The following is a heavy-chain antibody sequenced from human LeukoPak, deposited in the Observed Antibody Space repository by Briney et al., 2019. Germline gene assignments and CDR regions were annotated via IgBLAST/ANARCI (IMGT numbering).Heavy chain of an antibody. CDR3: ANWGGLRPHAY. J-gene: IGHJ4*02. V-gene: IGHV3-30*02. Sequence: DSVKGRFTISRDNSKNTLYLQMNSLRAEDTAVYYCANWGGLRPHAYWGQGTLVTVSS. D-gene: IGHD5-12*01.